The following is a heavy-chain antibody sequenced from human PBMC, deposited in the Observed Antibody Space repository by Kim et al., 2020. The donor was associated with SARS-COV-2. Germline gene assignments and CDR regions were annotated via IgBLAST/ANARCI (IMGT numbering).Heavy chain of an antibody. CDR1: GGSISSYY. J-gene: IGHJ4*02. Sequence: SETLSLTCSVSGGSISSYYWSWIRQPPGRGLEWIGYVYYSGSTNYNPSLRSRVTISVDMSKNQFSLELTSVTAADTALYYCARGREGYNEEFDLWGQGTLVTVSS. D-gene: IGHD5-12*01. CDR2: VYYSGST. CDR3: ARGREGYNEEFDL. V-gene: IGHV4-59*01.